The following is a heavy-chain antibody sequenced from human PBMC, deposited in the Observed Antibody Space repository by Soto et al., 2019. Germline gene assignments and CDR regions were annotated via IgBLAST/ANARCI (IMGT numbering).Heavy chain of an antibody. V-gene: IGHV3-30*18. CDR1: GFTFSSYG. D-gene: IGHD5-12*01. J-gene: IGHJ4*02. CDR3: AKLPYQDIVATTNFDY. CDR2: ISYDGSNK. Sequence: GGSLRLSCAASGFTFSSYGMHWVRQAPGKGLEWVAVISYDGSNKYYADSVKGRFTISRDNSKNTLYLQMNSLRAEDTAVYYCAKLPYQDIVATTNFDYWGQGTLVTVSS.